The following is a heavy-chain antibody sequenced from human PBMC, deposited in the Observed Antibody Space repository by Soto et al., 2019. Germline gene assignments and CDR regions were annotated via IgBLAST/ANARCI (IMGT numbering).Heavy chain of an antibody. Sequence: SETLSLTCTVSGGSIISSSYYWGWIRQPPGKGLEWIGSIYYSGSTYYNPSLKSRVTISVDTSKNQFSLKLSSVTAADTAVYYCARRAPLTFKRILYGMDVWGQGTTVTVSS. D-gene: IGHD1-20*01. CDR3: ARRAPLTFKRILYGMDV. CDR1: GGSIISSSYY. V-gene: IGHV4-39*01. J-gene: IGHJ6*02. CDR2: IYYSGST.